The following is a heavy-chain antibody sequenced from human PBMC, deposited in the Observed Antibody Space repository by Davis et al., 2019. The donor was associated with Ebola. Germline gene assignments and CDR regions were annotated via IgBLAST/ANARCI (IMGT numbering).Heavy chain of an antibody. CDR3: ARDRLISVVTNYYYYGMDV. V-gene: IGHV1-8*01. J-gene: IGHJ6*02. Sequence: AASVKVSCKASGYTFTNYDINWVRQATGQGLEWMGWMNPNSGNTGYAQKFQGRITMTRNISISTAYMELSSLRSEDTAVYYCARDRLISVVTNYYYYGMDVWGQGTTVTVSS. CDR2: MNPNSGNT. CDR1: GYTFTNYD. D-gene: IGHD2-21*02.